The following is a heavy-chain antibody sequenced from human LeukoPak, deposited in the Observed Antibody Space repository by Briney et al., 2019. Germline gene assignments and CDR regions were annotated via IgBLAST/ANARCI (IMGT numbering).Heavy chain of an antibody. Sequence: GGSLRLSCAASGFTFSSYGMHWVRQAPGKGLEWVAFIRCDGSDKYYADSVKGRFTISRDNSKNTLYLQMDSLTVEDTAIYYCARLQYSSSWHFYYFDYWGQGTLVTVSS. CDR2: IRCDGSDK. D-gene: IGHD6-13*01. V-gene: IGHV3-30*02. CDR3: ARLQYSSSWHFYYFDY. J-gene: IGHJ4*02. CDR1: GFTFSSYG.